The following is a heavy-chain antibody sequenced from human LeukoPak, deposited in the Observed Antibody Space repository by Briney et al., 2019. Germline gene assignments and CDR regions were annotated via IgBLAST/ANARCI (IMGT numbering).Heavy chain of an antibody. Sequence: ASVKVSCTASGYTFTSYAMHWVRQAPGQRLEWMGWINAGNGNTKYSQKFQGRVTITRDTSASTAYMELSSLRSEDTAVYYCARAGDSSSSGGGFYFDYWGQGTLVTVSS. D-gene: IGHD6-6*01. CDR2: INAGNGNT. J-gene: IGHJ4*02. CDR3: ARAGDSSSSGGGFYFDY. V-gene: IGHV1-3*01. CDR1: GYTFTSYA.